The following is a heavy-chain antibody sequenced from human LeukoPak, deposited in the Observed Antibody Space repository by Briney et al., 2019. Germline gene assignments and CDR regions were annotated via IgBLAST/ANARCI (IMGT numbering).Heavy chain of an antibody. V-gene: IGHV3-23*01. CDR3: ARGGGLDV. Sequence: PGGSLRLSCAASGFTFSSYAMTWVRQAPGKGLEWVSTISGSRSITYYADSVKGRFTISRDNAKNSLYLQMSNLRAEGTAVYFCARGGGLDVWGQGATVTVSS. CDR2: ISGSRSIT. D-gene: IGHD3-16*01. CDR1: GFTFSSYA. J-gene: IGHJ6*02.